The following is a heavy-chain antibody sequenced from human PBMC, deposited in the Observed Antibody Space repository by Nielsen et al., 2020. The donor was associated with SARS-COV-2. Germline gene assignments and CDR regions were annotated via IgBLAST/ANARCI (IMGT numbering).Heavy chain of an antibody. CDR3: ARNRAGYYFDY. D-gene: IGHD3-10*01. CDR1: GYSFTLYS. Sequence: ASVKVSCKASGYSFTLYSMHWVRQAPGQRLEWMGWINAGNGNTRYSQKFQGRVTITRDTSASTAYMELSSLRSEDTAVYYCARNRAGYYFDYWGQGTLVTVSS. V-gene: IGHV1-3*01. CDR2: INAGNGNT. J-gene: IGHJ4*02.